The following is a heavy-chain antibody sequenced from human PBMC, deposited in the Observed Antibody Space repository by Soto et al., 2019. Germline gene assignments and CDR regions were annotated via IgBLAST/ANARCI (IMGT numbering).Heavy chain of an antibody. CDR1: GFTFSNYA. J-gene: IGHJ4*01. Sequence: EVQVLESGGDLVQPGGSLRLSCAASGFTFSNYAMTWVRQAPGKGLEWVSTISGSGDSIYYADSVKGRFTISRDNSKNTLYLQMNSLRADDWAVYYCSTGRQMGYWGHETLVIVSS. CDR2: ISGSGDSI. CDR3: STGRQMGY. D-gene: IGHD7-27*01. V-gene: IGHV3-23*01.